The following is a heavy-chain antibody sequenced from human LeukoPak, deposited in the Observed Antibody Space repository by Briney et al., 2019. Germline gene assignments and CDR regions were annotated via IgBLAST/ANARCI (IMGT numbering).Heavy chain of an antibody. CDR2: IKSKTDGGTT. CDR1: GFTFSNAW. J-gene: IGHJ4*02. Sequence: PGGSPRLSCAASGFTFSNAWMSWVRQAPGKGLEWVGRIKSKTDGGTTDYAAPVKGRFTISRDDSKNTLYLQMNSLKTEDTAVYYCTTGIVRITMVRGVNNWGQGTLVTVSS. D-gene: IGHD3-10*01. V-gene: IGHV3-15*01. CDR3: TTGIVRITMVRGVNN.